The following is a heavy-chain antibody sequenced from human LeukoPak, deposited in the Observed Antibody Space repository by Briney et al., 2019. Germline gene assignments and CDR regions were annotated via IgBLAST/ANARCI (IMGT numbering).Heavy chain of an antibody. D-gene: IGHD2-2*01. J-gene: IGHJ4*02. CDR2: VRPGDGPT. Sequence: GGSLRLSCAASGFTFSNYAMSWVRQDPGKGLEWVSHVRPGDGPTTYAESVKGRFTISRDNSKNTVSLQMNSLRVEDTAVYYCTRDHITSWQIDFWGQGTMVTVSS. CDR1: GFTFSNYA. CDR3: TRDHITSWQIDF. V-gene: IGHV3-23*01.